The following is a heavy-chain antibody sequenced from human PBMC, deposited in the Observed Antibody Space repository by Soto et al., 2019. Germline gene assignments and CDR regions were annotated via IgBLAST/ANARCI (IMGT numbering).Heavy chain of an antibody. CDR2: ISSSGAHI. V-gene: IGHV3-21*02. CDR3: ARELFAVCSGGSCYSI. J-gene: IGHJ4*02. D-gene: IGHD2-15*01. Sequence: EVQLVESGGGLVKPGGSLRLSCAATGFSFNVYSMNWVRQAPGKGLERVSSISSSGAHIYYADSVKGRFTISRDNAKNILYLNMNSLIVEDSAVYYCARELFAVCSGGSCYSIWGQGTLVSVSS. CDR1: GFSFNVYS.